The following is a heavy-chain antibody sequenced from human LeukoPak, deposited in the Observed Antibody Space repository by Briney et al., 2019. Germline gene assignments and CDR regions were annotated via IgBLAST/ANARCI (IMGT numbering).Heavy chain of an antibody. D-gene: IGHD6-19*01. CDR1: GASISSSY. CDR2: IHYSGDT. CDR3: ARGSGCHGS. V-gene: IGHV4-59*08. J-gene: IGHJ5*02. Sequence: SETLSLTCSVSGASISSSYWTWIRQPPGKGLEWIGNIHYSGDTNHNPSLKSRVTISLDTSRNQFSLKLSSVTAAGTAVYYCARGSGCHGSWGQGTLVTVSS.